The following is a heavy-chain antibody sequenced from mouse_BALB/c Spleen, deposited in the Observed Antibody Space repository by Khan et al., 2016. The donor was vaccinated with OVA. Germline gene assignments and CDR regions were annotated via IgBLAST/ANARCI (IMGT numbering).Heavy chain of an antibody. CDR2: ISGDTSTI. CDR1: GFTFSNYG. J-gene: IGHJ2*01. V-gene: IGHV5-17*02. D-gene: IGHD1-1*01. Sequence: EVELVESGGGLVQPGGSRTLSCAASGFTFSNYGMHWVRQAPEKGLVWVAFISGDTSTIYYADTVKGRFTISRDNPKNTLFLQMTSLMSEDTARYYCATSYFCGYYFDYWGPGTTLTVSS. CDR3: ATSYFCGYYFDY.